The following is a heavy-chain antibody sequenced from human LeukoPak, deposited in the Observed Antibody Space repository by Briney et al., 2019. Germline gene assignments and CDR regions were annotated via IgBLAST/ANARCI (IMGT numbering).Heavy chain of an antibody. CDR2: ISGSGGST. CDR1: GFTFSNCA. J-gene: IGHJ4*02. D-gene: IGHD2-2*01. V-gene: IGHV3-23*01. Sequence: GGSLTLSCAASGFTFSNCAMSWVRQAPGKGLEWVSVISGSGGSTYYADSVRGRFTISRDNSKNTLYLQMSSLRADDTAVYYCAKDRCLTTTCYVDYWGQGTLVTVSS. CDR3: AKDRCLTTTCYVDY.